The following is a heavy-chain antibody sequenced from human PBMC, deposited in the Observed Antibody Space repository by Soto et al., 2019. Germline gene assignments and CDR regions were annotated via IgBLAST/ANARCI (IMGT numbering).Heavy chain of an antibody. CDR1: SASFSKYY. V-gene: IGHV4-59*01. J-gene: IGHJ4*01. CDR3: ARLKFGGVVFDH. D-gene: IGHD3-16*01. Sequence: SEALSLTWSGSSASFSKYYWSWIRQPPGKGLEWIGYIYFNGNTNYNPSLKRRVTISIDTSKKQISLNLTSVTDADTAVYYCARLKFGGVVFDHW. CDR2: IYFNGNT.